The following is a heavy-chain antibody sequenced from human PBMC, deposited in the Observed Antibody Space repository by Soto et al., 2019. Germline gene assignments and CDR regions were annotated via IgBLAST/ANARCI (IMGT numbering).Heavy chain of an antibody. CDR1: GFTFSSYG. CDR3: AKDRNYYDSSGHFDY. D-gene: IGHD3-22*01. J-gene: IGHJ4*02. CDR2: ISYDGSNK. V-gene: IGHV3-30*18. Sequence: SLRLSCAASGFTFSSYGMHWVRQAPGKGLEWVAVISYDGSNKYYADSVKGRFTISRDNSKNTLYLQMNSLRAEDTAVYYCAKDRNYYDSSGHFDYWGQGTLVTVSS.